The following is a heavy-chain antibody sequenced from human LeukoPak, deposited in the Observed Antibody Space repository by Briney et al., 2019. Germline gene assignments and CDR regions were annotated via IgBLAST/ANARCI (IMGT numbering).Heavy chain of an antibody. V-gene: IGHV1-8*03. CDR1: AYTFTSYD. Sequence: ASVKVSCKASAYTFTSYDINWVRQAAGQGLEWMGWMNPNSGNTGYAQKFQGRVTITRNTSISTAYMELSSLRSEDTAVYYCAREGAAADPDYWGQGTLVTVSS. J-gene: IGHJ4*02. CDR3: AREGAAADPDY. D-gene: IGHD6-13*01. CDR2: MNPNSGNT.